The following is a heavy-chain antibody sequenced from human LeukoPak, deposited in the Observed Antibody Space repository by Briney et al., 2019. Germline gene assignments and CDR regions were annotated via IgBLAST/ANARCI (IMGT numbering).Heavy chain of an antibody. Sequence: PGVSLKISCKGSGYNFNSYWIAWVRQMPGKGLECMGIIYPGDSDTGYSPSFQGQVTISADKSISTAYLQWSSLKASDTAIYYCARHAIMGATKSYFDYWGQGTLATVSS. CDR1: GYNFNSYW. V-gene: IGHV5-51*01. D-gene: IGHD1-26*01. CDR2: IYPGDSDT. J-gene: IGHJ4*02. CDR3: ARHAIMGATKSYFDY.